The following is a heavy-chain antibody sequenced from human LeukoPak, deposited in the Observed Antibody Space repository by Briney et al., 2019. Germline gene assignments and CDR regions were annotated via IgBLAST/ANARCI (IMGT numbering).Heavy chain of an antibody. J-gene: IGHJ4*02. CDR3: ARDEGGYCSSTSCYRGYFDY. V-gene: IGHV3-21*01. CDR2: ISSSSSYI. D-gene: IGHD2-2*02. CDR1: GFTFSSYT. Sequence: PGGSLRLSCVASGFTFSSYTMNWVRQAPGRGLEWVSSISSSSSYIYYADSVKGRFTISRDNAKNSLYLQMNSLRAEDTAVYYCARDEGGYCSSTSCYRGYFDYWGQGTLVTVSS.